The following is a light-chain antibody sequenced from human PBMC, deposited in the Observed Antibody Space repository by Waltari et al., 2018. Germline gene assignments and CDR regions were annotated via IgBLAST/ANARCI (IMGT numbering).Light chain of an antibody. CDR1: ASNIGSYN. CDR2: RDD. CDR3: AAWDDILTAWV. Sequence: QSGLTQSPSASGTPGQSVTISCSGGASNIGSYNVYWYQQLPGTAPKLLIYRDDRRPAGVPARFSGSQAVTSASLTSSGLRSEDAADYYCAAWDDILTAWVFGGGTKLTVL. J-gene: IGLJ3*02. V-gene: IGLV1-47*01.